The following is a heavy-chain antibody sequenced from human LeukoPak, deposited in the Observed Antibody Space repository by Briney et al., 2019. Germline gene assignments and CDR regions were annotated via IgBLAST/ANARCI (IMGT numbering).Heavy chain of an antibody. Sequence: AASVKVSCKASGYTFTGYYMHWVRQAPGQGLEWMGWINPNNGGTNYAQKFQGRVTMTRDTSISTAYMELSSLTSDDTAVYYCARGGIAAAGTGTPDYWGQGTLVTVSS. V-gene: IGHV1-2*02. CDR1: GYTFTGYY. CDR3: ARGGIAAAGTGTPDY. J-gene: IGHJ4*02. D-gene: IGHD6-13*01. CDR2: INPNNGGT.